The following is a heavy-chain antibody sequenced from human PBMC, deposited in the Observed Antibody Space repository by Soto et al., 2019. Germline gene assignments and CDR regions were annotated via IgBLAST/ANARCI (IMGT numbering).Heavy chain of an antibody. CDR2: IYTSGST. J-gene: IGHJ5*02. D-gene: IGHD2-15*01. V-gene: IGHV4-4*07. Sequence: SETLSLTCTFSCGSIISYYWSWIRQPAGKGLEWIGRIYTSGSTNYNPSLKSRVTMSVDTSKNQFSLKLSSVTAADTAVYYCARAPTCSGGSCYSENWFDPWGQGTLVTVSS. CDR3: ARAPTCSGGSCYSENWFDP. CDR1: CGSIISYY.